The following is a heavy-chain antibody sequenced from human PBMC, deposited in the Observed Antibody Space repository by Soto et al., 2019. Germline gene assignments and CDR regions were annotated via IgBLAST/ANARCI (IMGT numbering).Heavy chain of an antibody. Sequence: QITLKESGPTLVKPTQTLTLTCTFSGFSLRTSGVGVGWIRQPPGKALEWLVFVYCDDDKSYSPSLRSRLTITKDTSKNQVVLTMTNVDPMDTATYFCAHRRIGVSQWKDGDFDYWGQGTLVTVSS. CDR3: AHRRIGVSQWKDGDFDY. D-gene: IGHD6-19*01. V-gene: IGHV2-5*02. J-gene: IGHJ4*02. CDR1: GFSLRTSGVG. CDR2: VYCDDDK.